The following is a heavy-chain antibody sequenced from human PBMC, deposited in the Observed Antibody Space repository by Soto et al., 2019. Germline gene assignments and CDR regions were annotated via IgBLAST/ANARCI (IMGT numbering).Heavy chain of an antibody. D-gene: IGHD3-3*01. V-gene: IGHV5-51*01. CDR2: IYPSDSDT. CDR3: ASGGVSTRTFDY. Sequence: GESLKISCKGSGYNFAGYWIAWVRQMPGKGLELMGIIYPSDSDTRYRPSFQGQVTISADKSISSAYLQWSSLRASDTAMYYCASGGVSTRTFDYWGQGTPVPVSS. CDR1: GYNFAGYW. J-gene: IGHJ4*02.